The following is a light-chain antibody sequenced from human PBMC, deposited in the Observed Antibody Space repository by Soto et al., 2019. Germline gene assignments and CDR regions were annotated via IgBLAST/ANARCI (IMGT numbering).Light chain of an antibody. CDR3: CSYGGSNKV. CDR1: SSDVGNYNY. J-gene: IGLJ3*02. V-gene: IGLV2-8*01. CDR2: EVN. Sequence: QSALTQPPSASGSPGQSVTISCTGTSSDVGNYNYVSCYQQYPVKVPKLMIYEVNKRPSGVTDRFSGSKAGNTAPLTVSGLQAEEEADYYCCSYGGSNKVFGGGTKLTVL.